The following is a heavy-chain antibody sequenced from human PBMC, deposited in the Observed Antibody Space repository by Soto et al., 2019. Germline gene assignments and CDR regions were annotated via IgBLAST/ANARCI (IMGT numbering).Heavy chain of an antibody. CDR2: INTGDGNT. D-gene: IGHD2-2*01. CDR1: GNSLTNYA. V-gene: IGHV1-3*04. J-gene: IGHJ4*02. Sequence: ASVKVSCKASGNSLTNYAIHWVRQAPGHSLEWMGRINTGDGNTKSSQNFQGRVTFTRDTSASTAHMEVISLRSEDTAVYYCASCPQNCITTSPCCLYFDYWGQGTLVTVS. CDR3: ASCPQNCITTSPCCLYFDY.